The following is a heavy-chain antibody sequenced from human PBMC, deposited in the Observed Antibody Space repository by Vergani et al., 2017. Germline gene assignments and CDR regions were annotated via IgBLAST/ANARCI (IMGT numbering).Heavy chain of an antibody. V-gene: IGHV3-23*01. CDR1: GFTFNSYA. CDR2: INNNGGST. Sequence: QLLESGGGLIQPGGSLRLSCAASGFTFNSYAMTWVRQAPGKGLGWVSGINNNGGSTYYADSVKGRFTISRDNSKNTLYLQMTDLRAEDTATYYCAKVCASTSCPSGGGAFDVWGHGTMVTVSS. J-gene: IGHJ3*01. D-gene: IGHD2-2*01. CDR3: AKVCASTSCPSGGGAFDV.